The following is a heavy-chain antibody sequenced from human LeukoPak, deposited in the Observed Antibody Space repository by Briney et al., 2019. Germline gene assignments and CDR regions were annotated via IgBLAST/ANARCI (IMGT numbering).Heavy chain of an antibody. D-gene: IGHD3-16*02. J-gene: IGHJ4*02. CDR1: GFTFSSYE. Sequence: GGYLRLSCAASGFTFSSYEMNWVRQSPGKGLEWVSYISSSGSTIYYADSVKGRFTISRDNAKTSLSLQMNSLRAEDTDVYYCARENLAELSPYFDYWGQGTLVTVSS. CDR2: ISSSGSTI. CDR3: ARENLAELSPYFDY. V-gene: IGHV3-48*03.